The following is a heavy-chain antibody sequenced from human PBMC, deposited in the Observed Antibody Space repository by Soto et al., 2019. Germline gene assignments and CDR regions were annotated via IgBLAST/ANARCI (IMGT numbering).Heavy chain of an antibody. V-gene: IGHV3-30-3*01. CDR2: ISKEGDKK. D-gene: IGHD5-12*01. J-gene: IGHJ4*02. Sequence: QVHLVESGGGVVQPGTSLRLSCAASGFTFSNYSMHWVRQAPGKGLEWVAVISKEGDKKYYADSVKGRFTISRDNSTNTLYLQMTGLRPEDTAVHYCAREWSVAIPCYWGQGNQVTVAS. CDR1: GFTFSNYS. CDR3: AREWSVAIPCY.